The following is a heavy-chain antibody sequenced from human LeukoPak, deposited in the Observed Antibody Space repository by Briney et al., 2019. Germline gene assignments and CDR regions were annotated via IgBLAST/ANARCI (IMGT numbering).Heavy chain of an antibody. D-gene: IGHD5-18*01. CDR3: ARHRYGGSYYDY. CDR1: GGSIGSSSYY. Sequence: PSETLSLTCTVSGGSIGSSSYYWGWIRQPPGKGLGLVGSIYYNGNTYYNQSLKSRVTMSVDTSKNQFSLELSSVTAADTAVYYCARHRYGGSYYDYWGQGTLVTVSS. CDR2: IYYNGNT. V-gene: IGHV4-39*01. J-gene: IGHJ4*02.